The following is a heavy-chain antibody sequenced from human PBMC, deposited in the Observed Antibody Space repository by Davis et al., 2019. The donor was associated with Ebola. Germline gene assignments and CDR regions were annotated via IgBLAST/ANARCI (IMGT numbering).Heavy chain of an antibody. V-gene: IGHV3-23*01. J-gene: IGHJ6*04. CDR2: ISGSGGST. CDR3: ARDVEAPAAYYYYGMDV. CDR1: GFTFSSYA. D-gene: IGHD2-2*01. Sequence: GGSLRLSCAASGFTFSSYAMSWVRQAPGKGLEWVSAISGSGGSTYYADSVKGRFTISRDNAKNSLYLQMNSLRAEDTAVYYCARDVEAPAAYYYYGMDVWGKGTTVTVSS.